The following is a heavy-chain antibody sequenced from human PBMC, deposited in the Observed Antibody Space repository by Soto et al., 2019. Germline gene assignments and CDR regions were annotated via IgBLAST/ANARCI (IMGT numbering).Heavy chain of an antibody. CDR1: GGSISSYY. D-gene: IGHD3-3*01. V-gene: IGHV4-59*08. Sequence: SETLSLTCTVSGGSISSYYWSWIRQPPGKGLEWIGYIYYSGSTNYNPSLKSRVTISVDTSKNQFSLKLSSVTAADTAVYYCARQRIVNYDFWSGYYSAYYFDYWGQGTLVTVSS. J-gene: IGHJ4*02. CDR3: ARQRIVNYDFWSGYYSAYYFDY. CDR2: IYYSGST.